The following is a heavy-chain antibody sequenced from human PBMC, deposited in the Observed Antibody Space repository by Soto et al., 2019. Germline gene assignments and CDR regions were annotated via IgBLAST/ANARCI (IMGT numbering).Heavy chain of an antibody. CDR2: ISGGGGGAT. CDR3: AKVARNWYYTRYYFDY. J-gene: IGHJ4*02. Sequence: EVHLLESGGGLVQPGGSLRLSCAASGFTFSSYAMSWVRQAPGKGLEWVSTISGGGGGATYYGDSVKGRFTISRDTYKNPLSLQMNSLRGDDTAVYYCAKVARNWYYTRYYFDYWGQGTLVTVSS. D-gene: IGHD1-7*01. CDR1: GFTFSSYA. V-gene: IGHV3-23*01.